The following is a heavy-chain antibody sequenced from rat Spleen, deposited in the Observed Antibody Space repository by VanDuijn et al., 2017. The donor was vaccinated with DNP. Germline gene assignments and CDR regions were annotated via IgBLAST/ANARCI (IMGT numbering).Heavy chain of an antibody. J-gene: IGHJ2*01. CDR1: GFTFSDYY. CDR2: ISYEVTST. D-gene: IGHD4-3*01. CDR3: TTGGTY. V-gene: IGHV5-20*01. Sequence: EVRLVESGGGLVQPGRSLKVSCAASGFTFSDYYMAWVRQAPRKGLEWVASISYEVTSTYYGDSVKGRFTISRDNARSTLYLQMDSLRSEDTATYYCTTGGTYWGQGVLVTVSS.